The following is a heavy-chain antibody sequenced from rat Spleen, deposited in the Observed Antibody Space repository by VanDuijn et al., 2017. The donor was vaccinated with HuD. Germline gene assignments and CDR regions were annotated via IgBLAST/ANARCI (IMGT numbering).Heavy chain of an antibody. D-gene: IGHD1-1*01. CDR1: GYSITSSYR. V-gene: IGHV3-3*01. J-gene: IGHJ4*01. CDR3: ARAYYNSGDYVMDA. CDR2: INNAGST. Sequence: EVQLQESGPGLVKPSQSLSLTCSVTGYSITSSYRWNWIRKFPGNKLEWLGYINNAGSTNYNPSLKSRISITRDTSKNQLFLQVNSVTTEDTATYYCARAYYNSGDYVMDAWGQGASVTVSS.